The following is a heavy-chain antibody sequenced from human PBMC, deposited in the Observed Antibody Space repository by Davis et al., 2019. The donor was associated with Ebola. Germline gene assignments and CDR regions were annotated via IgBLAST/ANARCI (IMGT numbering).Heavy chain of an antibody. Sequence: PGGSLRLSCAASGFTFSSYAMHWVRQAPGKGLAWVAVISYDGSNKYYADSVKGRFTISRDNSKNTLYLQMNSLRAEDTAVYYCARDVSPYDFWSGGDVWGKGTTVTVSS. CDR2: ISYDGSNK. CDR3: ARDVSPYDFWSGGDV. J-gene: IGHJ6*04. D-gene: IGHD3-3*01. CDR1: GFTFSSYA. V-gene: IGHV3-30-3*01.